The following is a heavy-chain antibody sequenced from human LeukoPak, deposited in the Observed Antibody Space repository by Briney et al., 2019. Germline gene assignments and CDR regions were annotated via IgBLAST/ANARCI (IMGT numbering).Heavy chain of an antibody. CDR1: GFTFSSYG. V-gene: IGHV3-33*01. CDR2: IWYDGSNK. Sequence: GRSLRLSCAASGFTFSSYGMHWVRQAPGKGLEWVALIWYDGSNKHYADSVKGRFTISRDNSKNTLYLQMHSLRAEDTAVYYCARDFVAAPTVWGQGTTVTVSS. CDR3: ARDFVAAPTV. J-gene: IGHJ6*02. D-gene: IGHD6-13*01.